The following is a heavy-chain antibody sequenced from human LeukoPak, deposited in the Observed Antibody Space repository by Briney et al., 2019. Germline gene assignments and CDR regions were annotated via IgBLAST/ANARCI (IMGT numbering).Heavy chain of an antibody. Sequence: GGSLRLSCAASGFTFSRYNMIWVRQAPGKGLEWVSSITSSSIYIYYADSVKGRFTISRDNAKNSLYLQMNSLRAEDTAVYYCVRDGITMRLEYWGQGTLVTVSS. CDR3: VRDGITMRLEY. D-gene: IGHD3-16*01. J-gene: IGHJ4*02. CDR2: ITSSSIYI. CDR1: GFTFSRYN. V-gene: IGHV3-21*01.